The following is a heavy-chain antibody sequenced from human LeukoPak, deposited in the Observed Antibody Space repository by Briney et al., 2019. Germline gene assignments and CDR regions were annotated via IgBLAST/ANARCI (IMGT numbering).Heavy chain of an antibody. D-gene: IGHD3-16*01. J-gene: IGHJ4*02. V-gene: IGHV3-7*04. CDR3: ARLYASATIFDY. CDR2: INQVVRDN. CDR1: GFTLSRYW. Sequence: GGSLRLSCAASGFTLSRYWKSWVRQAPGKGLEWVTYINQVVRDNYYVDSVKRRFTVSRDNPNNSLYLQMNSLRAEDTAVYYCARLYASATIFDYWGQGNLVTVSS.